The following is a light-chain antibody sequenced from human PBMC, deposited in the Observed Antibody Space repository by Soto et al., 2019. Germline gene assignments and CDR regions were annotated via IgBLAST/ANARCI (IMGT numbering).Light chain of an antibody. CDR3: QQYSSSLRT. CDR1: HSVSSSY. J-gene: IGKJ1*01. Sequence: EIVLTQSPGTLSLSPGERATLSCRASHSVSSSYLAWYQQKPGQAPRLLIYGASSRATGIPDRFSGSGSGSDFTLTISRLEPEDFALYYCQQYSSSLRTFGQGTKV. V-gene: IGKV3-20*01. CDR2: GAS.